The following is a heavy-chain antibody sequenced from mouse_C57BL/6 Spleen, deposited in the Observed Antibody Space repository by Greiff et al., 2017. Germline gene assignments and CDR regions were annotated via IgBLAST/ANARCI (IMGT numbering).Heavy chain of an antibody. V-gene: IGHV1-52*01. J-gene: IGHJ1*03. CDR3: ARNYGSSYWYFDV. D-gene: IGHD1-1*01. CDR1: GYTFTSYW. Sequence: QVQLQQPGAELVRPGSSVKLSCKASGYTFTSYWMHWVKQRPIQGLEWIGNIDPSDSETHYNQKFKDKATLTVDKSSSTAYMQLSSLTSEDSAVYYWARNYGSSYWYFDVWGKGTTVTVSS. CDR2: IDPSDSET.